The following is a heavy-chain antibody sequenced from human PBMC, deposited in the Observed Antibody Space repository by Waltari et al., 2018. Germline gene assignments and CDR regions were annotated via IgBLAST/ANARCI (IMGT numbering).Heavy chain of an antibody. Sequence: DVQLLESGGGLVHPGESLSLSCAASGLNFSRFGMSWVRQAPGKGLEWVSTIKTADDAYYADSVKGRFTISRDIFRNTLYLQMNSLRAEDTAVYYCAKYRPYYFDFWGQGALVTVSS. V-gene: IGHV3-23*01. J-gene: IGHJ4*02. CDR2: IKTADDA. D-gene: IGHD2-21*01. CDR1: GLNFSRFG. CDR3: AKYRPYYFDF.